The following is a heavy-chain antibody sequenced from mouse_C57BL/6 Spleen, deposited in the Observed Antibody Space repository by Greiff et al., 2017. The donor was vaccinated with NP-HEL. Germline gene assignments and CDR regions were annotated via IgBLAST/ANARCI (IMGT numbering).Heavy chain of an antibody. D-gene: IGHD1-1*01. CDR3: ARPSFTTVVATDAMDY. CDR2: ISSGSSTI. V-gene: IGHV5-17*01. Sequence: EVQGVESGGGLVKPGGSLKLSCAASGFTFSDYGMHWVRQAPEKGLEWVAYISSGSSTIYYADTVKGRFTISSDNAKNTLFLQMTSLRSEDTAMYYCARPSFTTVVATDAMDYWGQGTSVTVSS. J-gene: IGHJ4*01. CDR1: GFTFSDYG.